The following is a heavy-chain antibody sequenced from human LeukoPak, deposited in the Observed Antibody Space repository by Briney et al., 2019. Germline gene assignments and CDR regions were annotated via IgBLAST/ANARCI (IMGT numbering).Heavy chain of an antibody. J-gene: IGHJ6*03. Sequence: ASVKVSCKASGYTFTGNYMHWVRQAPGQGLEWMGWINPNSGGTNYAQKFQGRVTMTRDTSISTAYMELSRLRSDDTAVYYCVRDRLLRYFDWQDYYYYYMDVWGKGTTVTVSS. CDR2: INPNSGGT. CDR3: VRDRLLRYFDWQDYYYYYMDV. CDR1: GYTFTGNY. D-gene: IGHD3-9*01. V-gene: IGHV1-2*02.